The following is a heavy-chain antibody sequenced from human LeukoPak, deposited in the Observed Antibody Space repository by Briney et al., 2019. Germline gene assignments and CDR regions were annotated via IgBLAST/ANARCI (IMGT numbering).Heavy chain of an antibody. CDR3: AVKWTYDGFDI. D-gene: IGHD1-26*01. V-gene: IGHV3-74*01. CDR1: GFTFSSYW. Sequence: GGSLRLSCAASGFTFSSYWMHWVRQAPGKGRVWVSRINSDGSTTTYADSMKGRFTISRDNAKNTLYLQMNSLRAEDTAVYYCAVKWTYDGFDIWGQGTMVTVSS. CDR2: INSDGSTT. J-gene: IGHJ3*02.